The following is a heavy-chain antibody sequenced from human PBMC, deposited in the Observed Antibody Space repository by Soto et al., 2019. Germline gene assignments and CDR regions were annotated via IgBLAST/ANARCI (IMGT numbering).Heavy chain of an antibody. CDR3: ARIGIAARPDDAFDI. J-gene: IGHJ3*02. CDR2: IDPSDSYT. CDR1: GYSFTSYW. V-gene: IGHV5-10-1*01. Sequence: GESLKISCKGSGYSFTSYWISWVRQMPGKGLEWMGRIDPSDSYTNYSPSFQGHVTISADKSISTAYLQWSSLKASDTAMYYCARIGIAARPDDAFDIWGQGTMVTVSS. D-gene: IGHD6-6*01.